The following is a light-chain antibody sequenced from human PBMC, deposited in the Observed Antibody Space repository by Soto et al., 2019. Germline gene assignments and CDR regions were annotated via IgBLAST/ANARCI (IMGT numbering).Light chain of an antibody. CDR2: GAS. J-gene: IGKJ1*01. Sequence: EIVMTQSPATLSVSPGERATLSCRASQSVSSNLAWYQQKPGQAPRLLIYGASTRSTGIPARFSGSGSGTEFPRTISSLQSEDFAVYYCQQYNNWPSWTFGQGTKVEIK. V-gene: IGKV3-15*01. CDR1: QSVSSN. CDR3: QQYNNWPSWT.